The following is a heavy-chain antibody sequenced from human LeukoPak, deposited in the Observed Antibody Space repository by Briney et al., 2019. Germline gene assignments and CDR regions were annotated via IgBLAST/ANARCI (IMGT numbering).Heavy chain of an antibody. CDR1: GFTFSSYG. CDR2: IWYDGSNK. CDR3: VTVDRDAFDI. J-gene: IGHJ3*02. V-gene: IGHV3-33*01. Sequence: GGSLRLSCAASGFTFSSYGMHWVRQAPGRGLEWVAVIWYDGSNKYYADSVKGRFTISRDNSKNTLYLQMNSLRAEDTAVYYYVTVDRDAFDIWGQGTMVTVSS.